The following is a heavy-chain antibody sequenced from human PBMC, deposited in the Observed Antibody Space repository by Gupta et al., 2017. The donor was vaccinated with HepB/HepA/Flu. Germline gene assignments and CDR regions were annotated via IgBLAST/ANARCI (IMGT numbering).Heavy chain of an antibody. CDR1: GYSFTSYW. CDR3: ERHVTWELRRGTYYYIDV. J-gene: IGHJ6*03. D-gene: IGHD1-26*01. CDR2: IYPGDYDT. Sequence: EVQLVQSGAEVKTPGESLKISCTGSGYSFTSYWIGWVRQMPGKGLEWMGIIYPGDYDTRYSTSCQGQVTISADKSISTADLQWSSLKASETAMYDCERHVTWELRRGTYYYIDVWGKGTTVTVSS. V-gene: IGHV5-51*01.